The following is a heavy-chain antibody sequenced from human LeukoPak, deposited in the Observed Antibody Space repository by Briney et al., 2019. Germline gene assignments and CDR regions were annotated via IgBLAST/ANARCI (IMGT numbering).Heavy chain of an antibody. CDR2: ISSSSSFI. Sequence: GGSLRLSCAASGFTFSRYSMNWVRQAPGKGLEWVSSISSSSSFIYYADSVKGRFTISRDNAKNSLYLQMNSLRAEDTAVYYCARDPPLGSCSTISCPHLDYWSQGTLVTVSS. CDR3: ARDPPLGSCSTISCPHLDY. D-gene: IGHD2-2*01. J-gene: IGHJ4*02. CDR1: GFTFSRYS. V-gene: IGHV3-21*01.